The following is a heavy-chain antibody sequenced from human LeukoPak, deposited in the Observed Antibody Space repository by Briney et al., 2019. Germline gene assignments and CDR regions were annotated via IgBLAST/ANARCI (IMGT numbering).Heavy chain of an antibody. J-gene: IGHJ6*03. D-gene: IGHD3-10*01. CDR1: GGSISSSSYY. CDR2: IYYSGST. Sequence: SETLSLTCTVSGGSISSSSYYWGWIRQPPGKGLEWIGSIYYSGSTYYNPSLKSRVTISVDTSKNQFSLKLSSVTAADTAVYYCANMVRGVIPRDYYYYMDVWGKGTTVTISS. CDR3: ANMVRGVIPRDYYYYMDV. V-gene: IGHV4-39*01.